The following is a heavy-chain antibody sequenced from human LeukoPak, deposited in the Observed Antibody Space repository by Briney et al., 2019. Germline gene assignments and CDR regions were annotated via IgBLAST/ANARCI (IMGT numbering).Heavy chain of an antibody. V-gene: IGHV3-15*01. CDR3: TTPPQWLVPDY. CDR1: GFTFSSYA. CDR2: IKSKTDGGAT. Sequence: PGGSLRLSCAASGFTFSSYAMSWVRQAPGKGLEWVGRIKSKTDGGATDYAAPVKGRFTISRDDSKNTLYLQMNSLKTEDTAVYYCTTPPQWLVPDYWGQGTLVTVSS. J-gene: IGHJ4*02. D-gene: IGHD6-19*01.